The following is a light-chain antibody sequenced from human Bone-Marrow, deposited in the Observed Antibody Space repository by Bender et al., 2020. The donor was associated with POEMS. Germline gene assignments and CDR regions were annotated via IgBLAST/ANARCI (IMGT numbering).Light chain of an antibody. CDR2: EVT. J-gene: IGLJ2*01. V-gene: IGLV2-23*02. Sequence: QSALTQPASVSGSPGQSITISCTGTNSDVGSYNLVSWYQLHPDKAPKLIIFEVTRRPSGVSNRFSGSKSGNTASLTISGLQAEDEADYYCCSYAASGTHVLFGGGTKLTVL. CDR3: CSYAASGTHVL. CDR1: NSDVGSYNL.